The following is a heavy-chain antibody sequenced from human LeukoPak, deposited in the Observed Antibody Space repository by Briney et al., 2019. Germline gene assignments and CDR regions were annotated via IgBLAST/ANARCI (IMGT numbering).Heavy chain of an antibody. V-gene: IGHV1-2*02. Sequence: GASVKVSCKASGYTFTAYYIHWVRQAPGQGLEWMGWINPNSGGTNYAQKFQDRVTMTRDTSISTAYMELNRLRSDDTAVYYCATAALNGYSSGWYSFDYWGQGTLVTVSS. CDR2: INPNSGGT. J-gene: IGHJ4*02. CDR1: GYTFTAYY. CDR3: ATAALNGYSSGWYSFDY. D-gene: IGHD6-19*01.